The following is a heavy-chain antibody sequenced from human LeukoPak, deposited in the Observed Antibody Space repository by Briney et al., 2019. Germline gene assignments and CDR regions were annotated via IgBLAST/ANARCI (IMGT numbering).Heavy chain of an antibody. D-gene: IGHD6-6*01. CDR3: AREYSSSSGRAFDI. CDR1: GFTFSTYW. V-gene: IGHV3-48*01. CDR2: ISSSSSAI. J-gene: IGHJ3*02. Sequence: PGGSLRLSCAASGFTFSTYWMSWVRQTPGKGLEWVSFISSSSSAIYYADSVKGRFTISRDNAKNSLFLQMNSLRAEDTAVYYCAREYSSSSGRAFDIWGQGTMVTVSS.